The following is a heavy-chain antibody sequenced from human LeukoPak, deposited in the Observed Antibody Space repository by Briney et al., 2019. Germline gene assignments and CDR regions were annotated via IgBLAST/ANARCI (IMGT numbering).Heavy chain of an antibody. J-gene: IGHJ3*02. V-gene: IGHV4-30-2*01. CDR3: AKRGGYDGFDI. D-gene: IGHD3-22*01. Sequence: SETLSLTCAVSGGSVSSGGYSWSWIRQPPGKGLEWIGYIYQSGSTYYNPSLKSRFTISVDRSKNQVALKLSSVNVADTAVYYCAKRGGYDGFDIWGQGTLVTVSS. CDR1: GGSVSSGGYS. CDR2: IYQSGST.